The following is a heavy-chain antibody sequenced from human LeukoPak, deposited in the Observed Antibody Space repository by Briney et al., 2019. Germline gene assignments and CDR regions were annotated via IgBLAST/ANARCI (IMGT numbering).Heavy chain of an antibody. CDR1: GFTFSTYS. Sequence: PGGSLRLSCAASGFTFSTYSMNWVRQAPGKGLEWVSSITSPVGRIYYADSLKGRITISSDNARSTLYLQMNSLRAEDTAVYYCATDGRSSGWYGFDYWGQGILVTVSS. D-gene: IGHD6-19*01. CDR3: ATDGRSSGWYGFDY. J-gene: IGHJ4*02. CDR2: ITSPVGRI. V-gene: IGHV3-21*01.